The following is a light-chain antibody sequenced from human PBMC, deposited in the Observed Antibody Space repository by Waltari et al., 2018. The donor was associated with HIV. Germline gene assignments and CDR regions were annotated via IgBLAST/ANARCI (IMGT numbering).Light chain of an antibody. CDR3: TSYTSSNTLVI. CDR2: HGI. J-gene: IGLJ2*01. V-gene: IGLV2-14*03. CDR1: SSDVGGYNS. Sequence: QSALTQPASVSGSPGKPISISCTGPSSDVGGYNSVRRYQHHPGKAPKLMIYHGIKRPSGVSIRVSVSKSGNTASLTISGLQAEDEADYYCTSYTSSNTLVIFGGGTKLTVL.